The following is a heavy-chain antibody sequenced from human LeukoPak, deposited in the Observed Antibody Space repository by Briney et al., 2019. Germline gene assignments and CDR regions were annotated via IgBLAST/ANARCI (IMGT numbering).Heavy chain of an antibody. V-gene: IGHV5-51*01. Sequence: GESLKISCKGSGYSFTSYWIGWVRQMPGKGLEWMGIIYPGDSDTRYSPSFQGQVTISADKSISTAYLQWSSLKASDTAMYYCARRRSLRFLVWGTPDFDYWGQGTLVTVSS. CDR2: IYPGDSDT. D-gene: IGHD3-3*01. J-gene: IGHJ4*02. CDR1: GYSFTSYW. CDR3: ARRRSLRFLVWGTPDFDY.